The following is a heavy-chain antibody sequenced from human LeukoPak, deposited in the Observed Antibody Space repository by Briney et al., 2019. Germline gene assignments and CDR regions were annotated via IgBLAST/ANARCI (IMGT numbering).Heavy chain of an antibody. J-gene: IGHJ4*02. Sequence: PGGSLRLSCAASGFTFSNHAMMWVRQAPGRGLEWVSAISGGDVSTYYTDSVKGRFTISRDNSKNTLYLQMNSLRAEDTAVYYCALYLRVRGDYWGQGTLVSVSS. CDR2: ISGGDVST. CDR3: ALYLRVRGDY. V-gene: IGHV3-23*01. CDR1: GFTFSNHA. D-gene: IGHD3-10*01.